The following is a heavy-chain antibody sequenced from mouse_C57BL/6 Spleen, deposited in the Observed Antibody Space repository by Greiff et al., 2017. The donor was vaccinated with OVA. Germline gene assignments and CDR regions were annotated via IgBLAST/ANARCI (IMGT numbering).Heavy chain of an antibody. CDR1: GYSITSGYY. Sequence: EVHLVESGPGLVKPSQSLSLTCSVTGYSITSGYYWNWIRQFPGNKLEWMGYISYDGSNNYNPSLKNRISITRDTSKNQFFLKLNSVTTEDTATYYCARAGSSWEVDYWGQGTTLTVSS. D-gene: IGHD1-1*01. CDR2: ISYDGSN. J-gene: IGHJ2*01. V-gene: IGHV3-6*01. CDR3: ARAGSSWEVDY.